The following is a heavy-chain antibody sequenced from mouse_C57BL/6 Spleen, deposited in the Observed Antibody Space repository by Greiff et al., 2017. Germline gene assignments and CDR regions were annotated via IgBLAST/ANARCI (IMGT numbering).Heavy chain of an antibody. V-gene: IGHV1-47*01. J-gene: IGHJ4*01. Sequence: VQLQQSGAELVKPGASVKMSCKASGYTFTTYPIEWMKQNHGKSLEWIGNFHPYNDDTKYNEKFKGKATLTVEKTSSTVYFELSRLTSDDSAVYYWARGCIYYGNYDFAMDYWGQGTSVTVSS. CDR3: ARGCIYYGNYDFAMDY. D-gene: IGHD2-1*01. CDR1: GYTFTTYP. CDR2: FHPYNDDT.